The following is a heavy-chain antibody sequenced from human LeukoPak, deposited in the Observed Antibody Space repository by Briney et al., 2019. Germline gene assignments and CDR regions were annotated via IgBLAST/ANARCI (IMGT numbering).Heavy chain of an antibody. Sequence: ASVKVSCKASGYTFTGYYIHWVRQAPGQGLEWMGWINPNSGGTNYAQKFQVWVTMTRDTSISSAYMELSRLRSDDTAVYYCARGTGTKGRLIYYFDYRGQGTLVTVSS. CDR3: ARGTGTKGRLIYYFDY. CDR2: INPNSGGT. V-gene: IGHV1-2*04. CDR1: GYTFTGYY. J-gene: IGHJ4*02. D-gene: IGHD1-1*01.